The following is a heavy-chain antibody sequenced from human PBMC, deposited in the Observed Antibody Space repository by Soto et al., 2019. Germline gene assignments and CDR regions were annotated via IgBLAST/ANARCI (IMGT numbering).Heavy chain of an antibody. CDR1: GDSVSSNSAA. CDR2: TYYRSKWYN. V-gene: IGHV6-1*01. CDR3: ARDSAPGTPGTPYYYYGMDV. J-gene: IGHJ6*02. Sequence: SQTLSLTCAISGDSVSSNSAAGNCIIHSPSRALEWLGRTYYRSKWYNDYAVSVKSRITINPDTSKNQFSLQLNSVTPEDTAVYYCARDSAPGTPGTPYYYYGMDVWGQGTTVTVSS. D-gene: IGHD1-1*01.